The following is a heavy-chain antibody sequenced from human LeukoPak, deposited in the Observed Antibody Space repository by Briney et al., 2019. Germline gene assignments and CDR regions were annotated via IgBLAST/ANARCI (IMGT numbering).Heavy chain of an antibody. D-gene: IGHD2-15*01. CDR2: ISYDGSNK. V-gene: IGHV3-30*04. Sequence: GRSLRHSCAASGFTFSTYSMHWVRQAPGKGLEWVAIISYDGSNKYYADSVKGRFTISRDNSKNTLSLQMNSLRADDTAVYYCARDWTRYCSGGTCYSFDYWGQGTLVTVSS. CDR1: GFTFSTYS. J-gene: IGHJ4*02. CDR3: ARDWTRYCSGGTCYSFDY.